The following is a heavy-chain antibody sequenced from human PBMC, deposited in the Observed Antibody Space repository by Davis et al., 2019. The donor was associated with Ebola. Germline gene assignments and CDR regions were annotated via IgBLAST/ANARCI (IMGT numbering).Heavy chain of an antibody. J-gene: IGHJ4*02. Sequence: ASVKVSCKASGYTFTSYTINWVRQAPGQGLEWMGWISAYNGNTNYAQKLQGRVTMPTDTSTSTAYMELRSLRSDDTAVYYCARDRLAAPFDYWGQGTLVTVSS. CDR2: ISAYNGNT. D-gene: IGHD6-13*01. CDR1: GYTFTSYT. CDR3: ARDRLAAPFDY. V-gene: IGHV1-18*01.